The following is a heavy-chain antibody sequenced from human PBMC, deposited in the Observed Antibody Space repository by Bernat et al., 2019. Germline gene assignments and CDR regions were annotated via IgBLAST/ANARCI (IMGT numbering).Heavy chain of an antibody. CDR3: ARDYPQYSSSCSTNWFDS. CDR1: GYTFTSYA. V-gene: IGHV1-3*01. J-gene: IGHJ5*01. D-gene: IGHD6-13*01. CDR2: INAGNGNT. Sequence: QVQLVQSGAEVKKPGASVKVSCKASGYTFTSYAMHWVRQAPGQRLEWMGWINAGNGNTKYSQKFQGRVTITRDTSASTAYMELSSLRSEDTAVYYWARDYPQYSSSCSTNWFDSWGQGTLVTVSS.